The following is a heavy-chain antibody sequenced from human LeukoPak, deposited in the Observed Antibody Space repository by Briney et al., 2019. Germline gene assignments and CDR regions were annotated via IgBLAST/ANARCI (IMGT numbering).Heavy chain of an antibody. V-gene: IGHV4-34*01. CDR3: ARIVVVPVARGSYYYGMDV. Sequence: SETLSLTCAVYGGSFSGYYWSWIRQPPGKGLEWIGEINHSGSTNYNPSLKSRVTISVDRSKNQFSLKLSSVTAADTAVYYCARIVVVPVARGSYYYGMDVWGKGTTVTVSS. D-gene: IGHD2-2*01. CDR2: INHSGST. CDR1: GGSFSGYY. J-gene: IGHJ6*04.